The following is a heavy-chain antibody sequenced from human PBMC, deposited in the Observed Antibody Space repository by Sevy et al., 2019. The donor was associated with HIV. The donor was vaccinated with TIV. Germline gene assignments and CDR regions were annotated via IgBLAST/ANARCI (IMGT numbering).Heavy chain of an antibody. Sequence: ASVKVSCKTSGYTFTSSDIFWVRQATGQGLEWMGWMNPKSGNTGYAKKFQGRVTITGNSSISTAYMGLTSLRSDDTAVYYCAGGRTGRGGMGNWFDPWGQGTLVTVSS. CDR2: MNPKSGNT. V-gene: IGHV1-8*03. CDR1: GYTFTSSD. CDR3: AGGRTGRGGMGNWFDP. J-gene: IGHJ5*02. D-gene: IGHD3-10*01.